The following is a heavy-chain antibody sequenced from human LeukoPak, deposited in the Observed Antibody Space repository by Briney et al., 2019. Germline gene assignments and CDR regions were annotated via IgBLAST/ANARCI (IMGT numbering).Heavy chain of an antibody. V-gene: IGHV4-39*01. D-gene: IGHD6-19*01. CDR1: GDSISNTNYY. CDR3: AASEGKYASGWYASYYFDS. Sequence: PSETLSLTCTVSGDSISNTNYYWDWVRQPPGKGLEWIGNAYYGGTTYYTPSLKSRVTISVDSSKNQFSLKLRSVTAADTGVYYCAASEGKYASGWYASYYFDSWGRGTLVAVST. CDR2: AYYGGTT. J-gene: IGHJ4*02.